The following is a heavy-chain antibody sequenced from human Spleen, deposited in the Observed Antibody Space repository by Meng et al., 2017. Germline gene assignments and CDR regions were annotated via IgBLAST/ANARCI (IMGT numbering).Heavy chain of an antibody. V-gene: IGHV3-74*01. D-gene: IGHD6-19*01. Sequence: GESLKISCAASGFIFSSYWIHWVRQAPGKGLVWVSRINSDGSDTSYADSVKGRFTISRENTDNTPYLQMNNLSAEDTAVYYCARGRYSSGWYIDSFDIWGQGTMVTVSS. J-gene: IGHJ3*02. CDR2: INSDGSDT. CDR1: GFIFSSYW. CDR3: ARGRYSSGWYIDSFDI.